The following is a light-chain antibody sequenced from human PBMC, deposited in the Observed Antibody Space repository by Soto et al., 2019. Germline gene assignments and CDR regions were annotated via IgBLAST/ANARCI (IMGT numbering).Light chain of an antibody. CDR2: DVS. CDR3: CSYTGNKVFV. V-gene: IGLV2-11*01. J-gene: IGLJ1*01. CDR1: TIGAHSF. Sequence: QSALTQPRSLSGSPGQSVTISCTGPTIGAHSFVSWYQDRPDKVPKLLIYDVSQRLSGIPDRFSGSRSANTASLTISGLQADDAAAYYCCSYTGNKVFVFGTGTKVT.